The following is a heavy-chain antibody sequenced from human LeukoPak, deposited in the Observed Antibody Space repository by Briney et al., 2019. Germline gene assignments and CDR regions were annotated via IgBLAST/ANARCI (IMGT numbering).Heavy chain of an antibody. CDR3: ARDGAVDILTGYGAFDI. J-gene: IGHJ3*02. CDR1: GGSISSYY. Sequence: SETLSLTCTVSGGSISSYYWSWIRQPPGKGLEWIGYIYYSGSTNYNPSLKSRVTISVDTSKNQFSLKLNSVTATGTAVYYCARDGAVDILTGYGAFDIWGQGTMVTVSS. V-gene: IGHV4-59*01. D-gene: IGHD3-9*01. CDR2: IYYSGST.